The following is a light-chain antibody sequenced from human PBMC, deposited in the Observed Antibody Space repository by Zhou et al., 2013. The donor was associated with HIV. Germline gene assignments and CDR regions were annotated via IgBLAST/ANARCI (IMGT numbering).Light chain of an antibody. CDR3: QKYNSGGLT. J-gene: IGKJ4*01. CDR2: LES. V-gene: IGKV1-12*01. Sequence: DIQMTQSPSSVSAAVGDRVTITCRASQDIRNWLAWYQQKPGKAPKFLMYLESTVQSGVPSRFSGSGSGTDFTLTISSLQPEDVATYYCQKYNSGGLTFGGGTKVEIK. CDR1: QDIRNW.